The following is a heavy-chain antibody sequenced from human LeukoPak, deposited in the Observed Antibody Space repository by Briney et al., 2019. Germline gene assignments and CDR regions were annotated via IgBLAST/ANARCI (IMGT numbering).Heavy chain of an antibody. D-gene: IGHD3-3*01. CDR2: IYYSGST. J-gene: IGHJ4*02. Sequence: SETLSLTCTVSGGSISSYYWSWIRQPPGKGLEWIGYIYYSGSTNYNPSLKSRVTISVDTSKNQFSLKLSSVTAADPAVFYCARDMGMGDFRSGYRFDYWGQGTLVTVSS. CDR1: GGSISSYY. V-gene: IGHV4-59*01. CDR3: ARDMGMGDFRSGYRFDY.